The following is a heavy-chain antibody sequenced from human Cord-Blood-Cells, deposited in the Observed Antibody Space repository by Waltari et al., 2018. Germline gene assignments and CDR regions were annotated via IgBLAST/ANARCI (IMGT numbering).Heavy chain of an antibody. J-gene: IGHJ3*02. CDR3: ARHDRGITGTTGAFDI. CDR1: GYSFTSYW. Sequence: EVQLVQSGAEVKKPGESLKISCTGSGYSFTSYWIGRVRQIPGKGLEWMGIIYPGDSDTRYSPSVQGQVTISADKSISTAYLQWSSLKASDTAMYYCARHDRGITGTTGAFDIWGQGTMVTVSS. D-gene: IGHD1-7*01. CDR2: IYPGDSDT. V-gene: IGHV5-51*01.